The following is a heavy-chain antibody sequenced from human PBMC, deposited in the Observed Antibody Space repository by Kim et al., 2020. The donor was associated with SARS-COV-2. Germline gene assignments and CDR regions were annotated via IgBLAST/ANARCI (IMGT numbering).Heavy chain of an antibody. J-gene: IGHJ4*02. D-gene: IGHD3-3*02. Sequence: GGSLRLSCAASGFSFSSYALSWVRQAPGKGLEWVSTMSGGDYSTYYADSVKGRFTISRDNSKNTLFLQMDGLRVDDTAVYYCARHVLAVRMYFDLWGQGTLVTVSS. CDR2: MSGGDYST. CDR1: GFSFSSYA. CDR3: ARHVLAVRMYFDL. V-gene: IGHV3-23*01.